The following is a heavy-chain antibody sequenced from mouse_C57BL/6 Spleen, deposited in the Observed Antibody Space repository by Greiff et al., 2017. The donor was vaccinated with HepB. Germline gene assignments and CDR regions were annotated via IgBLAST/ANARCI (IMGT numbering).Heavy chain of an antibody. CDR1: GYTFTSYW. Sequence: QVQLQQPGPELVKPGASVKLSCKASGYTFTSYWMHWVKQRPGQGLEWIGNINPSNGGTNYNEKFKSKATLTVDKSSSTAYMQLSSLTSEDSAVYYCARGEITTVPYAMDYWGQGTTVTVSS. CDR3: ARGEITTVPYAMDY. J-gene: IGHJ4*01. CDR2: INPSNGGT. D-gene: IGHD1-1*01. V-gene: IGHV1-53*01.